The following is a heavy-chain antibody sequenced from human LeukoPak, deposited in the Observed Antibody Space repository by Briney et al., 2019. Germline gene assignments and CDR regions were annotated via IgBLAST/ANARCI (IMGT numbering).Heavy chain of an antibody. V-gene: IGHV4-59*01. CDR1: GGSISSYY. CDR3: ARGRYYGSGNDFRFDP. Sequence: SETLSLTCTVSGGSISSYYWSWIRQPPGKGLEWIGYIYYSGSTNYKPSLKGRVTISVDTSKNQFSLKLSSVTAADTAVYYCARGRYYGSGNDFRFDPWGQGTLVTVSS. CDR2: IYYSGST. D-gene: IGHD3-10*01. J-gene: IGHJ5*02.